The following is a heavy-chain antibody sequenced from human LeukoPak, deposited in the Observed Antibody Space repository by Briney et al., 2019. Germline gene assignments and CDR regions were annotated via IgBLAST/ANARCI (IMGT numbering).Heavy chain of an antibody. D-gene: IGHD5-18*01. Sequence: GGSLRLSCAASGFTFSSYGMSWVRQAPGKGLEWVSAISGSGGSTYYADSVKGRFTISRDNSKNSLYLQMNSLRAEDTALYYCATFAKNRDVDTAGDDYWGQGTLVTVSS. CDR3: ATFAKNRDVDTAGDDY. CDR1: GFTFSSYG. J-gene: IGHJ4*02. V-gene: IGHV3-23*01. CDR2: ISGSGGST.